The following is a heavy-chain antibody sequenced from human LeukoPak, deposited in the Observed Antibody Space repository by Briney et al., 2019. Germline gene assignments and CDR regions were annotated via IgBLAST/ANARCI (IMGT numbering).Heavy chain of an antibody. J-gene: IGHJ4*02. D-gene: IGHD6-13*01. CDR1: GGSFSGYY. Sequence: PSETLSLTCAVYGGSFSGYYWSWIRQPPGKGLEWIGEINHSGSTNYNPSLKGRVTISVDTSKNQFSLKLSSVTAADTAVYYCARRGSSWLYYFDYWGQGTLVTVSS. CDR2: INHSGST. V-gene: IGHV4-34*01. CDR3: ARRGSSWLYYFDY.